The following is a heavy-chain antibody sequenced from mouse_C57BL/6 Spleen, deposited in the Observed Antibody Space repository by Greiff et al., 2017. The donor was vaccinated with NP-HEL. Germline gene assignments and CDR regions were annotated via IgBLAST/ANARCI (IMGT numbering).Heavy chain of an antibody. V-gene: IGHV1-69*01. J-gene: IGHJ3*01. CDR1: GYTFTSYW. Sequence: VQLQQPGAELVMPGASVKLSCKASGYTFTSYWMHWVKQRPGQGLEWIGEIDPSDSYTNYNQKFKGKSTLTVDKSSSTAYMQLSSLTSEDSAVYYCARGVGRGFAYWGQGTLVTVSA. D-gene: IGHD4-1*01. CDR2: IDPSDSYT. CDR3: ARGVGRGFAY.